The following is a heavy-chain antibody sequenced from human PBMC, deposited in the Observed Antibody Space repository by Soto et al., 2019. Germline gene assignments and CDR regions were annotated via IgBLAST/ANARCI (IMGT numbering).Heavy chain of an antibody. D-gene: IGHD2-15*01. Sequence: PGGSLRLSCAASGFAFSSYWMNWVRQAPGKGLEWVANIKQDGSEKYYVDSVKGRFTISRDNAKNSLYLQMNSLRAEDTAVYYCASAKGYCSGGSCYEYYFDYWGQGTLVTVSS. V-gene: IGHV3-7*01. CDR2: IKQDGSEK. CDR3: ASAKGYCSGGSCYEYYFDY. CDR1: GFAFSSYW. J-gene: IGHJ4*02.